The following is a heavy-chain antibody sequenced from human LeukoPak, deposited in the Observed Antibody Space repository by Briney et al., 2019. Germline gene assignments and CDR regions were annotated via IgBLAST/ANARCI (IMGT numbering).Heavy chain of an antibody. D-gene: IGHD3-22*01. J-gene: IGHJ4*02. Sequence: ASVKVSCKASGGTFSSYAISWVRQAPGQGLEWMGGIIPIFGTANYAQKFQGRVTITADESTSTAYMELRSLRSDDTAVYYCARVYYYDSSGRETRFDYWGQGTLVTVSS. V-gene: IGHV1-69*13. CDR3: ARVYYYDSSGRETRFDY. CDR1: GGTFSSYA. CDR2: IIPIFGTA.